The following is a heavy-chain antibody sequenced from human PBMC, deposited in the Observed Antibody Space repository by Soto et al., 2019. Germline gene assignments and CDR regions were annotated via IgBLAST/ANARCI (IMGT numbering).Heavy chain of an antibody. J-gene: IGHJ6*02. CDR1: GFNFKTYE. Sequence: PGGSLTLACAASGFNFKTYEMNWVRQAPGKGLEWISYISVSGRTIYYADSVQGRVNISRDNAKNLVFLQMNSLRAEDTAVYHCARRAPIYYDALTGYEEAGMEVWGQGTTVTVSS. CDR2: ISVSGRTI. CDR3: ARRAPIYYDALTGYEEAGMEV. V-gene: IGHV3-48*03. D-gene: IGHD3-9*01.